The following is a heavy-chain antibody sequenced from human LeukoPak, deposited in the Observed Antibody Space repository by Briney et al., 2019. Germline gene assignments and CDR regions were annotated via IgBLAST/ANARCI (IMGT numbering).Heavy chain of an antibody. J-gene: IGHJ4*02. V-gene: IGHV3-53*01. CDR1: GFTVSSNY. CDR3: ATDAH. CDR2: IYSGGST. Sequence: PGGPLRLSCAASGFTVSSNYSSWVRQAPGKGLELVLLIYSGGSTYYADSVKGRFSISRDNSKNTLFLQMNSLRAEDTAVYYGATDAHWGQGTLVTVSS.